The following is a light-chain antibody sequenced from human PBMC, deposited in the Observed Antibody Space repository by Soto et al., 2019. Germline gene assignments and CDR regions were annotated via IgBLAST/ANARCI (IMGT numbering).Light chain of an antibody. J-gene: IGKJ1*01. CDR1: QTISSW. CDR2: KAS. CDR3: QHYNSYSEA. V-gene: IGKV1-5*03. Sequence: DIQMTQSPSTLSGSVGDRVTITCRASQTISSWLAWYHQKPGKAPKLLIYKASTLKSGVPSRFSGRGSGTEFTLTISSLQPDDFATYYCQHYNSYSEAFGQGTKV.